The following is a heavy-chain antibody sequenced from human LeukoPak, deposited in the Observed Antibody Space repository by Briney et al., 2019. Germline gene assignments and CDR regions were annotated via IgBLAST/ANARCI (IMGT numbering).Heavy chain of an antibody. V-gene: IGHV3-23*01. Sequence: PGGSLRLSCAASGFTFSSYAMHWVRQAPGKGLEWVSAISGSGGSTYYADSVKGRFTISRDNSKNTLYLQMNSLRAEDTAVYYCAKAYDILTGYYLDYWGQGTLVTVSS. D-gene: IGHD3-9*01. J-gene: IGHJ4*02. CDR3: AKAYDILTGYYLDY. CDR1: GFTFSSYA. CDR2: ISGSGGST.